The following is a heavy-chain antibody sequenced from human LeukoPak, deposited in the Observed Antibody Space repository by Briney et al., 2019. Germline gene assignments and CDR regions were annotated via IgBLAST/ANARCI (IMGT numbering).Heavy chain of an antibody. D-gene: IGHD1-26*01. CDR1: GFTFSSYV. CDR2: ISGSGDST. V-gene: IGHV3-23*01. J-gene: IGHJ4*02. Sequence: PGGSLRLSCAASGFTFSSYVMSWVRQAPGKGLEWVSVISGSGDSTYYADSVKGRFTISRDNSKNTLYLQMNSLRAEDTAVYYCSKAPYSGTYYFDCWGQGTLVTASP. CDR3: SKAPYSGTYYFDC.